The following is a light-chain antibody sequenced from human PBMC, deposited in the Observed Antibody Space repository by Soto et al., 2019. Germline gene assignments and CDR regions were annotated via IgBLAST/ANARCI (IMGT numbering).Light chain of an antibody. CDR1: RNISSW. CDR3: QQGHSFPLT. Sequence: DIQMTQSPSYVSASVGDRVTVTCRASRNISSWLAWYQVRPGKAPNLLIYGASTLQNGAPSRFSGSGSGTDFTLTVINLQPEDFATYYCQQGHSFPLTFGPGTKVDI. J-gene: IGKJ3*01. CDR2: GAS. V-gene: IGKV1-12*01.